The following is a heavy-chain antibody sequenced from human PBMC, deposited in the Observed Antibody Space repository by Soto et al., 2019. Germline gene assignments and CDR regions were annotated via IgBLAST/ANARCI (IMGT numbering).Heavy chain of an antibody. CDR2: INPSGGST. V-gene: IGHV1-46*01. Sequence: ASVKVSCKASGYTFTSYYMHWVRQAPGQGLEWMGIINPSGGSTSYAQKFQGRVTMTRDTSTSTVYMELSSLRSEDTAVYYCARGGIPDFWSGYTSNWFDPWGQGTLVTVSS. J-gene: IGHJ5*02. D-gene: IGHD3-3*01. CDR1: GYTFTSYY. CDR3: ARGGIPDFWSGYTSNWFDP.